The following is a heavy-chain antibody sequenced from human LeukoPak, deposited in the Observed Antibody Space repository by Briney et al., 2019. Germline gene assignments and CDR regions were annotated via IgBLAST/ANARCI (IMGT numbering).Heavy chain of an antibody. J-gene: IGHJ5*02. Sequence: GGSLRLSCAASRFTFSGYAMYWVRQAPGKGLEWVSCIDASGVNTYYADSVKGRFTISRDNSRNTLYLQMNSLRAEDTAVYYCAKGSGSGWYGWFDPWDQGTLVTVSS. CDR3: AKGSGSGWYGWFDP. CDR1: RFTFSGYA. V-gene: IGHV3-23*01. CDR2: IDASGVNT. D-gene: IGHD6-19*01.